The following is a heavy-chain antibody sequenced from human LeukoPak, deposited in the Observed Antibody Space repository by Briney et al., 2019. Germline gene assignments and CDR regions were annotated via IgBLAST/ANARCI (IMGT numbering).Heavy chain of an antibody. J-gene: IGHJ6*03. V-gene: IGHV1-8*01. CDR1: GYSFSAYD. D-gene: IGHD5-12*01. CDR3: ARGTVSRGYTGAYGNGFYFYYYMDV. CDR2: INPRSGNT. Sequence: ASVKVSCKASGYSFSAYDINWVRQAPGQGLEWMGWINPRSGNTGYAQKFQGRVTMTRDTSISTAYMELGSLRPDDTAIYYCARGTVSRGYTGAYGNGFYFYYYMDVWGKGTTVSAS.